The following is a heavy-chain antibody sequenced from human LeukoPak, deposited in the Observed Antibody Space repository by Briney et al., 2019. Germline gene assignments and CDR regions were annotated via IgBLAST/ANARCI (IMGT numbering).Heavy chain of an antibody. D-gene: IGHD2-2*01. J-gene: IGHJ3*02. V-gene: IGHV4-4*07. Sequence: SETLSLTCTVSGGPITSYYRNWIRQPAEKGLEWIGRIYASGSTNYNPSLKSRVTISIDMSKKQFSLKLTSVTAADTAVYYCARDPPGYCSGSSCYGAFNIWGQGTTVSVSS. CDR3: ARDPPGYCSGSSCYGAFNI. CDR1: GGPITSYY. CDR2: IYASGST.